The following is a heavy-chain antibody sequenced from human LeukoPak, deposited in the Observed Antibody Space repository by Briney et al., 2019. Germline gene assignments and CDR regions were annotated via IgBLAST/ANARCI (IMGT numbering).Heavy chain of an antibody. Sequence: PGGSLRLSCAASGFTFSSYAMHWVRQAPGKGLEWVSAISGSGGSTYYADSVKGRFTISRDNSKNTPYLQMNSLRAEDTAVYYCAKSPKSSSSAYFDYWGQGTLVTVSS. CDR1: GFTFSSYA. V-gene: IGHV3-23*01. CDR3: AKSPKSSSSAYFDY. D-gene: IGHD6-6*01. CDR2: ISGSGGST. J-gene: IGHJ4*02.